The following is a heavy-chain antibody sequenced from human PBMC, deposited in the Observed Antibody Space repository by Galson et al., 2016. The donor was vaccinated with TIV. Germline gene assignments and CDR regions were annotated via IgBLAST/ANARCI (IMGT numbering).Heavy chain of an antibody. Sequence: SLRLSCAASGLTVKSNYMTWVRQAPGKGLEWVSSVSLSGAYTYYADSVKGRFSISRDKSKSTLYLLLNSLRVEDTAIYYCAKPGKSGDYSWDAFDVWGQGTMVTVSS. CDR1: GLTVKSNY. V-gene: IGHV3-23*01. CDR3: AKPGKSGDYSWDAFDV. D-gene: IGHD1-26*01. J-gene: IGHJ3*01. CDR2: VSLSGAYT.